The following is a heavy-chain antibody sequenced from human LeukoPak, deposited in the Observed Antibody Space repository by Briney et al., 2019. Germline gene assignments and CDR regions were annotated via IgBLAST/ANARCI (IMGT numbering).Heavy chain of an antibody. CDR2: ISGSGGST. J-gene: IGHJ4*02. V-gene: IGHV3-23*01. CDR1: GFTISSYV. CDR3: AKDLPSNMAVASYYFDY. Sequence: GGSLRLSCAASGFTISSYVMSWVRLAPGKGLEWVSGISGSGGSTHYADPVKGRFTISRDNSKNTLYLQMNRLRGEDTAEYYCAKDLPSNMAVASYYFDYWGQGTLVTVSS. D-gene: IGHD6-19*01.